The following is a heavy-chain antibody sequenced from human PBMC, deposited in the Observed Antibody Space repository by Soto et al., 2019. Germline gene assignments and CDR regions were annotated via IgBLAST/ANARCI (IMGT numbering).Heavy chain of an antibody. J-gene: IGHJ5*02. Sequence: SETLSLTCTVSGGSTSSYYWSWIRQPPGKGLEWIGYIYYSGSTNYNPSLKSRVTISVDTSKNQFSLKLSSVTAADTAVYYCARDGLSGYDSGWFDPWGQGTLVTVSS. CDR2: IYYSGST. V-gene: IGHV4-59*12. CDR3: ARDGLSGYDSGWFDP. CDR1: GGSTSSYY. D-gene: IGHD5-12*01.